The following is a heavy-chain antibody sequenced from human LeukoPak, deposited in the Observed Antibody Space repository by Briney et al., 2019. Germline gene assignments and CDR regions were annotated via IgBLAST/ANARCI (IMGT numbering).Heavy chain of an antibody. CDR1: GGSISSSTW. Sequence: SGTLSLTCAVSGGSISSSTWWTWVRQIPGKGLEWIGEMFHTGSTNYNPSLKSRVTISVDKSKNQFSLNLNSVTAADTAVYFCARGLFDKEWSPPEFWGQGTLVTASS. J-gene: IGHJ4*02. D-gene: IGHD3-3*01. CDR3: ARGLFDKEWSPPEF. CDR2: MFHTGST. V-gene: IGHV4-4*02.